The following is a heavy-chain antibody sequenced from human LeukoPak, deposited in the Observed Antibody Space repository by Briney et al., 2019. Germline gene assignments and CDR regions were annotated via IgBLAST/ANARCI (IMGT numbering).Heavy chain of an antibody. J-gene: IGHJ4*02. V-gene: IGHV4-59*01. CDR3: ARDEYGGPFDY. CDR2: IYYSGST. Sequence: SETLSLTCTVSGGSMSSYCWNWIRQPPGKGLEWIGYIYYSGSTKYNPSLNSRVTISVDTSKNQFSLNLKSVTAADTAVYYCARDEYGGPFDYWGQGTLVTVSS. CDR1: GGSMSSYC. D-gene: IGHD4/OR15-4a*01.